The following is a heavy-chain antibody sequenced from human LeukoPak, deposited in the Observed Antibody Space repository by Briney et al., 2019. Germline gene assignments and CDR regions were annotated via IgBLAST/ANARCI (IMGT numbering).Heavy chain of an antibody. CDR3: AKMKGHPLPKYYMDV. V-gene: IGHV3-23*01. CDR1: GFTFSGFA. Sequence: HPGGSLRLSCAASGFTFSGFAMSWVRRPPGKGLEWVSGISGSGDNILYADSVKGRFTISRDNSKNTLYLEMNSLRAEDTAIYYCAKMKGHPLPKYYMDVWGQGTTVTVSS. CDR2: ISGSGDNI. J-gene: IGHJ6*01. D-gene: IGHD1-26*01.